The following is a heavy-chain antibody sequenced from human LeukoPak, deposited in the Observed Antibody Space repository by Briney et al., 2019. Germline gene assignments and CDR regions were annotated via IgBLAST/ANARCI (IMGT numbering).Heavy chain of an antibody. V-gene: IGHV1-69*04. D-gene: IGHD2-15*01. CDR2: IIPILGIA. CDR1: GGTFSSYT. CDR3: AREAGGSSERYFDY. J-gene: IGHJ4*02. Sequence: SVKVSCKASGGTFSSYTISWVRQAPGQGLEWMGRIIPILGIANYAQKFQGRVTITADKSTSTAYMELSSLRSEDTAVYYCAREAGGSSERYFDYWGQGTLVTVSS.